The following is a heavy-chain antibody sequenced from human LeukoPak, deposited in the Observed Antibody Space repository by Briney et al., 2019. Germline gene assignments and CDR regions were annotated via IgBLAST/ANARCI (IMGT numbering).Heavy chain of an antibody. Sequence: GASVKVSCKASGYTFTGYYMHWVRQAPGQGLEWMGWINPNSGGTNYAQKFQGRVTMTRDTSISTAYMELSRLRSDDTAVYYCARGPRLTAMVGNYYYYMDVWGKGTTDTVSS. CDR1: GYTFTGYY. D-gene: IGHD5-18*01. CDR3: ARGPRLTAMVGNYYYYMDV. CDR2: INPNSGGT. J-gene: IGHJ6*03. V-gene: IGHV1-2*02.